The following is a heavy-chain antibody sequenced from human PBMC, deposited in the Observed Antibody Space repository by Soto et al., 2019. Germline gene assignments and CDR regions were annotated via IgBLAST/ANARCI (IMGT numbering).Heavy chain of an antibody. V-gene: IGHV1-3*01. CDR2: INAGNGNT. Sequence: GASVKVSCKASGYTFTSYAMHWVRQAPGQRLERMGWINAGNGNTKYSQKFQGRVTITRDTSASTAYMELSSLRSEDTAVYYCASHYYGSGSYYKPFDYWGQGTLVTVSS. CDR3: ASHYYGSGSYYKPFDY. CDR1: GYTFTSYA. J-gene: IGHJ4*02. D-gene: IGHD3-10*01.